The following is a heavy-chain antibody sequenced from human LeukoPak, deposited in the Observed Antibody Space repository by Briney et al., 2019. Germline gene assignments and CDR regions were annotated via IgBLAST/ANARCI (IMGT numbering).Heavy chain of an antibody. CDR2: IIPIFGTA. CDR1: GGTFSSYA. CDR3: ARAGEGGTAMSAYYYYYGMDV. V-gene: IGHV1-69*13. Sequence: PVKVSCKASGGTFSSYAISWVRQAPGQGLEWMGGIIPIFGTANYAQKFQGRVTITADESTSTAYMELSSLRSEDTAVYYCARAGEGGTAMSAYYYYYGMDVWGQGTTVTVSS. D-gene: IGHD5-18*01. J-gene: IGHJ6*02.